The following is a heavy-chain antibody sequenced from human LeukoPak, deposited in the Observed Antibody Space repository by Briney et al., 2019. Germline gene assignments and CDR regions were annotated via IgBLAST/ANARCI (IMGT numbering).Heavy chain of an antibody. CDR1: GGSISSSSYY. CDR2: IYYSGST. J-gene: IGHJ4*02. Sequence: MASETLSLTCTVSGGSISSSSYYWGWIRQPPGKGLEWIGSIYYSGSTYYNPSLKSRVTISVDTSKNQFSLKLSSVTAADTAVYYCARDGPSGSYGYWGQGTLVTVSS. CDR3: ARDGPSGSYGY. D-gene: IGHD1-26*01. V-gene: IGHV4-39*07.